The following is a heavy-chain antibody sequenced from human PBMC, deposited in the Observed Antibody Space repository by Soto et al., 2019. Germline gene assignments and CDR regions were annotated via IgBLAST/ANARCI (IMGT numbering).Heavy chain of an antibody. V-gene: IGHV4-34*01. CDR2: INHSGST. CDR1: GGSFSGYY. J-gene: IGHJ6*02. D-gene: IGHD3-9*01. Sequence: QVQLQQWGAGLLKPSETLSLTCAVYGGSFSGYYWSWIRQAPGKGLEWIGEINHSGSTNYNPSLKSRVTISVDTSKNQFSLKLSSVTAADTAVYYCARGRLRYFDWPNYYYYYGMDVWGQGTTVTVSS. CDR3: ARGRLRYFDWPNYYYYYGMDV.